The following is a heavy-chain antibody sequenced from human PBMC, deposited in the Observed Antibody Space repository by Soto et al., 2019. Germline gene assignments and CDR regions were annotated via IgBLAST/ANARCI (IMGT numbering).Heavy chain of an antibody. V-gene: IGHV1-69*01. Sequence: QVQLVQSGAEVKKPGSSVKVSCKASGGTFSSYAISWVRQAPGQGLEWMGGIIPIFGTANYAQKFQGRVTITADESTSTGYMERSSLRPEDKAVDYCARAATAYYDSSGIDYWGQGTLVTVSS. CDR1: GGTFSSYA. J-gene: IGHJ4*02. CDR2: IIPIFGTA. D-gene: IGHD3-22*01. CDR3: ARAATAYYDSSGIDY.